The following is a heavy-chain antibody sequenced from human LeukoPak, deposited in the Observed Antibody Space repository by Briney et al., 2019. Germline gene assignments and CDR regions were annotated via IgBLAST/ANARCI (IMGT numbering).Heavy chain of an antibody. V-gene: IGHV3-30*02. J-gene: IGHJ4*02. CDR3: AKAYNYEYLDY. CDR1: GFTFSSYG. Sequence: GGSLRLSCAASGFTFSSYGMHWVRQAPGKGLEWVAVIWYDGSNKYYADSVKGRFTISRDNSKNTLYLQMNSLRAEDTAVYYCAKAYNYEYLDYWGQGTLVTVSS. CDR2: IWYDGSNK. D-gene: IGHD5-18*01.